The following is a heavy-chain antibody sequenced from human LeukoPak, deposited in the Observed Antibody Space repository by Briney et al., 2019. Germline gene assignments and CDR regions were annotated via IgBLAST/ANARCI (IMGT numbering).Heavy chain of an antibody. D-gene: IGHD3-22*01. CDR2: ISGNGGST. Sequence: GGSLRLSCAASGFTFSSYGMSWVRQAPGKGLEWVSAISGNGGSTYYADSVKGRFTISRDNSKNTLYLQMNSLRAEDTAVYYCAKSQEGSGYYLRYYFDYWGQGTLVTVSS. V-gene: IGHV3-23*01. J-gene: IGHJ4*02. CDR3: AKSQEGSGYYLRYYFDY. CDR1: GFTFSSYG.